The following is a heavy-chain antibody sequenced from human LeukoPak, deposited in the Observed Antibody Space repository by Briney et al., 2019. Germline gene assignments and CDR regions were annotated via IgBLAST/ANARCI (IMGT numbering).Heavy chain of an antibody. Sequence: ASETLSLTCTVSGGSISSSSYYWGWIRQPPGKGLEWIGSIYYSGSTYYNPSLKSRVTISVDTSKNQFSLKLSSVTAADTAVYYCARRHTVTPYNWFDPWGQGTLVTVSS. CDR3: ARRHTVTPYNWFDP. V-gene: IGHV4-39*01. J-gene: IGHJ5*02. CDR1: GGSISSSSYY. CDR2: IYYSGST. D-gene: IGHD4-17*01.